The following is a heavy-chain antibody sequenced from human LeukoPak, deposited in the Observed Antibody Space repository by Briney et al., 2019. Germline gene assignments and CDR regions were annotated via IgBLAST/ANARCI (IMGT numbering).Heavy chain of an antibody. Sequence: SETLSLACTVSGGSISSSSYYWGWIRQPPGKGLEWIGSIYYSGSTYYNPSLKSRVTISVDTSKNQFSLKLSSVTAADTAVYYCARDSDSSGYYSARFDYWGQGTLVTVSS. J-gene: IGHJ4*02. CDR2: IYYSGST. CDR1: GGSISSSSYY. V-gene: IGHV4-39*07. D-gene: IGHD3-22*01. CDR3: ARDSDSSGYYSARFDY.